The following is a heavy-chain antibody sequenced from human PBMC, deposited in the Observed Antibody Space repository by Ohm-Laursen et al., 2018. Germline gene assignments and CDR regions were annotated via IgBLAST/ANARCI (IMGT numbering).Heavy chain of an antibody. D-gene: IGHD4-17*01. CDR1: GDSISSYY. CDR2: IYYSGTT. Sequence: SDTLSLTCTVSGDSISSYYWSWIRQPPGKGLEWIGYIYYSGTTTYSPSLKSRVTISVDTSKTQFSLKLSSVTAADTAVYYCARGDDYGVPFEYWGQGTLVTVSS. V-gene: IGHV4-59*07. CDR3: ARGDDYGVPFEY. J-gene: IGHJ4*02.